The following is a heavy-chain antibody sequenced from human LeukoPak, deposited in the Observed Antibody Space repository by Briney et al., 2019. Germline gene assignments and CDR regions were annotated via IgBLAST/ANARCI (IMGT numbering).Heavy chain of an antibody. CDR2: FDPEDGAR. V-gene: IGHV1-24*01. D-gene: IGHD3-10*01. CDR1: GDTLTKLS. Sequence: ASVKVSCKFSGDTLTKLSIHLVRQGPGNRLEWMGGFDPEDGARSLAQKFQDRVTMTEDTSTDTAYIEASSLRSEDTAVYYCATVYMDYLVLWGGGTTVIVSS. J-gene: IGHJ6*03. CDR3: ATVYMDYLVL.